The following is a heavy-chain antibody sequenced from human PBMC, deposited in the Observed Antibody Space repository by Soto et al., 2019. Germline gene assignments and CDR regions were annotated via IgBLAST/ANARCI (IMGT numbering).Heavy chain of an antibody. V-gene: IGHV3-33*01. J-gene: IGHJ4*02. CDR1: GFTFSSYG. Sequence: QVQLVESGGGVVQPGRSLRLSCAASGFTFSSYGMHWVRQAPGKGLEWVAVIWYDGSNKYYADSVKGRFTISRDNSKNTLYLQMNSLRAEDTAVYYCARDTKRYGHTYYFDYWGQGTLVTVSS. CDR3: ARDTKRYGHTYYFDY. D-gene: IGHD2-2*02. CDR2: IWYDGSNK.